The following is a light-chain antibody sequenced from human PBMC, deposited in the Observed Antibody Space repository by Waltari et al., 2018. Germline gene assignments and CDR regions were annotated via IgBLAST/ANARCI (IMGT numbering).Light chain of an antibody. CDR1: QSVSRY. J-gene: IGKJ1*01. V-gene: IGKV3-20*01. Sequence: EVVLTQSPGTLSLSPGERATLSCRASQSVSRYLAWYQQKPGQAPRLLIYDTSTRATGIPDRFSGSGSGTDSSLTISRLDPEDFAVYYCQKYGTLPATFGQGTKVEVK. CDR2: DTS. CDR3: QKYGTLPAT.